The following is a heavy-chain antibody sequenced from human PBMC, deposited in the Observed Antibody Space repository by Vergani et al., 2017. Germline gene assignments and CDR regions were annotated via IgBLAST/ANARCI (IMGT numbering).Heavy chain of an antibody. J-gene: IGHJ4*02. V-gene: IGHV3-49*05. CDR1: GFTFGDYA. CDR2: IRSKAYGGTT. Sequence: EVQLVESGGGLVKPGRSLRLSCTASGFTFGDYAMSWFRQAPGKGLEWVGFIRSKAYGGTTEYAASVKGRFTISRDDSKSIAYLQMNSLKTEDTAVYYCTREGNDYGDPRAPYYFDYWGQGTLVTVSS. CDR3: TREGNDYGDPRAPYYFDY. D-gene: IGHD4-17*01.